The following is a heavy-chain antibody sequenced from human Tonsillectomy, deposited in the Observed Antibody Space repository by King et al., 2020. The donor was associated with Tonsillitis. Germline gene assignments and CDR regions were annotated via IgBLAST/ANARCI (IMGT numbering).Heavy chain of an antibody. Sequence: VQLVESGGGLVQPGGSLRLSCAASGFTFSSYAMSWVRQAPGKGLEWVSVIYSGGSSTYYADSVKGRFTISRYNSKNTLYLQMNSLRAEDTAVYYCAKSTLGDWHAFDIWGQGTMVTVSS. J-gene: IGHJ3*02. V-gene: IGHV3-23*03. D-gene: IGHD3-10*01. CDR3: AKSTLGDWHAFDI. CDR2: IYSGGSST. CDR1: GFTFSSYA.